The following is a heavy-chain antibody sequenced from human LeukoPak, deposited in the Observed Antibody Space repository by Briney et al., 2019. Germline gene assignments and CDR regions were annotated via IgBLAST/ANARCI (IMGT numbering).Heavy chain of an antibody. J-gene: IGHJ4*02. CDR1: GFTFSSYG. D-gene: IGHD3-22*01. V-gene: IGHV3-30*18. Sequence: GGSLRLSCAASGFTFSSYGMHWVRQAPGKGLEWVAVISYDGSNKYYADSVKGRFTISRDNSKNTLYLQMNSLRAEDTAGCYCAKGLRYYDSSGYSDYWGQGTLVTVSS. CDR2: ISYDGSNK. CDR3: AKGLRYYDSSGYSDY.